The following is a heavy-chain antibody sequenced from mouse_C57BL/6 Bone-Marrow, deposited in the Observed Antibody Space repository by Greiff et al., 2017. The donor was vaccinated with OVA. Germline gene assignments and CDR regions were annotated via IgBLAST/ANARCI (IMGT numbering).Heavy chain of an antibody. V-gene: IGHV1-82*01. CDR3: ARPGYYFDY. J-gene: IGHJ2*01. CDR1: GYAFSSSW. Sequence: QVQLQQSEPELVKPGASVKISCKASGYAFSSSWMNWVKQRPGKGLEWIGRIYPGDGDTNYNGKFKGKATLTADKSSSTAYMQLSSLTSEDSAVYFCARPGYYFDYWGQGTTLTVSS. CDR2: IYPGDGDT.